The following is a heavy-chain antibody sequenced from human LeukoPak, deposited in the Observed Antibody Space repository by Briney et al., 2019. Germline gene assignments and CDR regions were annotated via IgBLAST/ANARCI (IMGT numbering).Heavy chain of an antibody. V-gene: IGHV1-18*01. CDR2: ISAYNGNT. D-gene: IGHD6-13*01. CDR1: GYTFTSYG. Sequence: ASVKVSCKASGYTFTSYGISWVRQAPGQGLEWMGWISAYNGNTNYAQKLQGRVTMTTDTSTSTAYMELRSLRSDNTAVYYCARDDNRLAAAGPDYWGQGTLVTVSS. J-gene: IGHJ4*02. CDR3: ARDDNRLAAAGPDY.